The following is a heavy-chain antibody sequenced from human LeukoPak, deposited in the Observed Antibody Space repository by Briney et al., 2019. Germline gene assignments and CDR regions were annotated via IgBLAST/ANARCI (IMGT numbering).Heavy chain of an antibody. CDR1: GFTFSNAW. Sequence: NSGGSLRLSCAASGFTFSNAWMSWVRQAPGKGLEWVCRIKRKTDGGTNDYAAPVKGRFSISRDDSKNTMYLQMNSLKTEDTALYYCTTDNIPQMRFGESNDAFDIWGQGTMVTVSP. J-gene: IGHJ3*02. D-gene: IGHD3-16*01. CDR3: TTDNIPQMRFGESNDAFDI. CDR2: IKRKTDGGTN. V-gene: IGHV3-15*05.